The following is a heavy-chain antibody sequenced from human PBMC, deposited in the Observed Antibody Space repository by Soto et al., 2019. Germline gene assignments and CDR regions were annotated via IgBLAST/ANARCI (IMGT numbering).Heavy chain of an antibody. CDR2: FDPEDGET. D-gene: IGHD3-3*01. CDR3: ATDAGSISGAPDFDY. CDR1: GYTLTELS. Sequence: ASVKVSCKVSGYTLTELSMHWVRQAPGKGLEWMGGFDPEDGETIYAQKFQGRVTMTEDTSTDTAYMELSSLRSEDTAVYYCATDAGSISGAPDFDYWGQGTLVTGSS. J-gene: IGHJ4*02. V-gene: IGHV1-24*01.